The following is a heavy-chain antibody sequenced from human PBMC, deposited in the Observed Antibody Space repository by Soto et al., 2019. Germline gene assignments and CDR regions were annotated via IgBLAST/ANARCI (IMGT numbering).Heavy chain of an antibody. Sequence: ASVKVSCKASGGTFSSYAISWVRQAPGQGLEWMGGIIPIFGTANYAQKFQGRVTITADESTSTAYMELSSLRSEDTAVYYCARAYATHVLLGGRNMNYFDYWGQGTLVTVSS. J-gene: IGHJ4*02. CDR3: ARAYATHVLLGGRNMNYFDY. CDR2: IIPIFGTA. D-gene: IGHD3-10*01. CDR1: GGTFSSYA. V-gene: IGHV1-69*13.